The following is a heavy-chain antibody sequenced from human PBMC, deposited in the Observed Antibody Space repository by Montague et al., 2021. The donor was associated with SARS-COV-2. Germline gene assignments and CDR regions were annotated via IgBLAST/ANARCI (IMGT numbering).Heavy chain of an antibody. D-gene: IGHD3-22*01. CDR3: ARFPTSYYYDSKAAPATPDAFDF. Sequence: SETLSLTCTVSGGSISSSSYYWGWIRQPPGRGLEWIGSINYSGSTYYNPSRKSRVTISVDTTKNQFSLKLSSVTAADTAVYYCARFPTSYYYDSKAAPATPDAFDFWGQGTMVTVSS. CDR2: INYSGST. J-gene: IGHJ3*01. CDR1: GGSISSSSYY. V-gene: IGHV4-39*01.